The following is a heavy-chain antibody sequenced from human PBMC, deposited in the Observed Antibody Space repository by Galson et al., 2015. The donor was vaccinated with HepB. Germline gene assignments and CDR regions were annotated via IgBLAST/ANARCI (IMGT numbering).Heavy chain of an antibody. D-gene: IGHD1-26*01. CDR3: AHRGGGSHFAY. J-gene: IGHJ4*02. Sequence: PALVKPTQTLTLTCTFSGFSLNTNAMGVGWIRQPPGKALEWLALIYWDDDKRSSPSLKSRLTITKDTSKNQVVLTLTNMDPVDTATYYCAHRGGGSHFAYWGQGILVTVSS. CDR1: GFSLNTNAMG. CDR2: IYWDDDK. V-gene: IGHV2-5*02.